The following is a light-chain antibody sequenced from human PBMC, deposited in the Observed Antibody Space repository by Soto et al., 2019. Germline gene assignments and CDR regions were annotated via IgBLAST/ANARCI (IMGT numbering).Light chain of an antibody. CDR3: QQYGSSPPLT. V-gene: IGKV3-20*01. CDR1: ETVATN. J-gene: IGKJ4*01. Sequence: EVVMTQSPATLSVSPGERATLSCRASETVATNLGWYQQKPGQAPRLLIYGASSRATGIPGRFSGSGSGTDFTLAISRLEPEDFAVYYCQQYGSSPPLTFGGGTKVEIK. CDR2: GAS.